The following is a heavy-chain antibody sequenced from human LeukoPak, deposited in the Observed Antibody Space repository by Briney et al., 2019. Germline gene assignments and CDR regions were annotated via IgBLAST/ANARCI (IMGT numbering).Heavy chain of an antibody. Sequence: GGSLRLSCAASGFTFSDSALHWVRQASGKGLEWVGRIRSKANTYATAYGASVKGRFTISRDDSKNTAYLQMNSLRAEDTAVYYCARDASLREYYYYGMDVWGQGTTVTVSS. CDR2: IRSKANTYAT. V-gene: IGHV3-73*01. D-gene: IGHD2-2*01. J-gene: IGHJ6*02. CDR3: ARDASLREYYYYGMDV. CDR1: GFTFSDSA.